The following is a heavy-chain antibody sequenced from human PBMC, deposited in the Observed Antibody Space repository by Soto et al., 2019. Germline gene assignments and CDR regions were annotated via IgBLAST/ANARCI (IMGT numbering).Heavy chain of an antibody. CDR3: AREGKHIVGMTSIFFLTPSITPGGAFDV. J-gene: IGHJ3*01. CDR2: ISYDGINK. Sequence: GGSLRLSCAASGFTFSTYAIHWVRQAPGKGLEWVTVISYDGINKYYADSVKGRFTISRDNSKDTLYMQMNSLRADDTAVYYCAREGKHIVGMTSIFFLTPSITPGGAFDVWGPGTVVTVSS. D-gene: IGHD2-21*02. V-gene: IGHV3-30-3*01. CDR1: GFTFSTYA.